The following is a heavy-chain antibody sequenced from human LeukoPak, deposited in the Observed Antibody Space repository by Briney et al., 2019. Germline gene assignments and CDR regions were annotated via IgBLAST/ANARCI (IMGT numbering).Heavy chain of an antibody. CDR3: ARDSSSSRPNFDY. D-gene: IGHD6-13*01. CDR2: INHSGST. J-gene: IGHJ4*02. CDR1: GGSFSGYY. V-gene: IGHV4-34*01. Sequence: SETLTLTCAVYGGSFSGYYWSWIRQPPGKGLEWIGEINHSGSTNYNPSLKSRVTISLDTSKNQFSLKLSSVTAADTAVYYCARDSSSSRPNFDYWGQGILVTVSS.